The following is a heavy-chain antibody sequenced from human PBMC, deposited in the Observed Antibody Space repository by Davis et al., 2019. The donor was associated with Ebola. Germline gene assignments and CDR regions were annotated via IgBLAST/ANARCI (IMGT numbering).Heavy chain of an antibody. V-gene: IGHV3-11*06. J-gene: IGHJ4*02. D-gene: IGHD3-10*01. Sequence: GESLKISCAAPGFTFSDYYMSWIRQAPGKGLEWVSYISGSSSYTNYADSVKGRFTISRDNAKNSLYLQMNSLRAEDTAVYYCARDAFGENYFDSWGQGTLVTVSS. CDR3: ARDAFGENYFDS. CDR2: ISGSSSYT. CDR1: GFTFSDYY.